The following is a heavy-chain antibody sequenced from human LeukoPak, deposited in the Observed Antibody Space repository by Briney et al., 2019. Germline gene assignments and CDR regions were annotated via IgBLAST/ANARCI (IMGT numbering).Heavy chain of an antibody. V-gene: IGHV4-39*01. CDR3: ARHYSSYLFGSDWFDP. CDR1: GGSISSSSYY. Sequence: SETLSLTCTVSGGSISSSSYYWGWIRQPPGKGLEWIGSIYYSGSTYYNPSLKSRVTISVDTSKNQFSLKLSSVTAADTAVYYCARHYSSYLFGSDWFDPWGQGTLVTVSS. CDR2: IYYSGST. J-gene: IGHJ5*02. D-gene: IGHD4-11*01.